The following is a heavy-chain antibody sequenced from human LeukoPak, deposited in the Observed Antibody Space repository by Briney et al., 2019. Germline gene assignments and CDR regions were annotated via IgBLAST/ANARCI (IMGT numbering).Heavy chain of an antibody. CDR1: GGSFSGYY. J-gene: IGHJ6*04. CDR3: ARLGPATLLDV. V-gene: IGHV4-34*01. D-gene: IGHD2-15*01. CDR2: INHSGST. Sequence: SETLSLTCAVYGGSFSGYYWSWIRQPPGKGLEWIGEINHSGSTNYNPSLKSRVTISVDTSKNQFSLKLSSVTAADTAVYYCARLGPATLLDVWGKGTTVTVSS.